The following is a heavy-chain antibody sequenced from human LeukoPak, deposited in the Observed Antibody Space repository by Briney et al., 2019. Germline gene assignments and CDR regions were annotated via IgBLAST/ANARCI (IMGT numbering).Heavy chain of an antibody. CDR3: ARNDRPPTIDY. CDR1: GGSISSGDYY. D-gene: IGHD1-1*01. J-gene: IGHJ4*02. CDR2: IYYSGST. V-gene: IGHV4-30-4*01. Sequence: SENLSLTCTVSGGSISSGDYYWSWIRQPPGKGLEWIGYIYYSGSTYYNPSLKSRVTISVDTSKNQFSLKLSSVTAADTAVYYCARNDRPPTIDYWGQGTLVTVSS.